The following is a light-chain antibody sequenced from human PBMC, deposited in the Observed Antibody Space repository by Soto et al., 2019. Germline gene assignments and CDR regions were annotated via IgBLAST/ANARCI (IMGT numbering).Light chain of an antibody. J-gene: IGKJ1*01. V-gene: IGKV1-5*01. CDR3: QVYGSSPKT. CDR2: DAS. Sequence: DIQITQSPSTLSASVEDTVTVTCRASQSVSGWLSWYQQKPGEAPKLLIYDASALPRGVPSRFSGSGSGTDFTLTISRLEPGDFAVYYCQVYGSSPKTFGQGTKVDIK. CDR1: QSVSGW.